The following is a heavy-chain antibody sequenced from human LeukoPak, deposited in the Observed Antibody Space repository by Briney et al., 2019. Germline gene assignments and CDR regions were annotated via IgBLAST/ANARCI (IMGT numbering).Heavy chain of an antibody. CDR2: IYYSGST. CDR1: GASISSYY. Sequence: SETLSLTCTVSGASISSYYWSWIRQPPGEGLEWIGYIYYSGSTKYNPSLKSRVTISVDTSKSQFSLKVSSVTAEDTAVYYCASGPYPAAGTDHQFDYWGQGTLVTVSS. J-gene: IGHJ4*02. CDR3: ASGPYPAAGTDHQFDY. V-gene: IGHV4-59*01. D-gene: IGHD6-13*01.